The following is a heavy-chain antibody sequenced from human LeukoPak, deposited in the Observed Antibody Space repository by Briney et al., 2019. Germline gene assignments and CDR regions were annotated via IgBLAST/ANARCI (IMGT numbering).Heavy chain of an antibody. CDR1: GGAFSSYA. Sequence: GASVKVSCKASGGAFSSYAISWVRQAPGQGLEWMGRIIPILGIAHYAQKFQGRVTITADKSTSTAYMELSSLRSEDTAVYYCARDRAGSGSDYWGQGTLVTVSS. J-gene: IGHJ4*02. CDR3: ARDRAGSGSDY. D-gene: IGHD6-19*01. CDR2: IIPILGIA. V-gene: IGHV1-69*04.